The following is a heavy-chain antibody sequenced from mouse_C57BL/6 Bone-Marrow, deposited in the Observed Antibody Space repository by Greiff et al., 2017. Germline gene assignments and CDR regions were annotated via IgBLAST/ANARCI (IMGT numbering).Heavy chain of an antibody. Sequence: QVQLQQPGAELVMPGASVKLSCKASGYTFTSYWMHWVKQRPGQGLEWIGEIDPSDSYTNYNQKFKGKSTLTVDKSSSTAYMQLSSLTSEDSAVYYCAGESHYYSNPYAMDYWGQGTSVTVSS. CDR1: GYTFTSYW. V-gene: IGHV1-69*01. CDR2: IDPSDSYT. J-gene: IGHJ4*01. CDR3: AGESHYYSNPYAMDY. D-gene: IGHD2-5*01.